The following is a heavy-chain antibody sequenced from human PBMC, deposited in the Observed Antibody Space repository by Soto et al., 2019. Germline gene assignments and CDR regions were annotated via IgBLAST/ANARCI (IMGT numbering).Heavy chain of an antibody. J-gene: IGHJ4*02. CDR1: GGSISSYY. D-gene: IGHD5-18*01. CDR2: IYYSGIT. CDR3: ARNVDTAMGSFDH. Sequence: SETLSLTCTVSGGSISSYYWSWIRQPPGKRPEWIGYIYYSGITKYNPSLKSRVTISVDTSKNQFSLKLSSVTAADTAVYYCARNVDTAMGSFDHWGQGILVTVSS. V-gene: IGHV4-59*01.